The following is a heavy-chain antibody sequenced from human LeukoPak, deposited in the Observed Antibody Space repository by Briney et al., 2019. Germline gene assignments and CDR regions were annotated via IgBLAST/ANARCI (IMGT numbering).Heavy chain of an antibody. V-gene: IGHV1-18*01. D-gene: IGHD2-2*02. Sequence: ASVKVSCKASGYTFTSYGISWVRQAPGQGLEWMGWISAYNGNTNYAQKLQGRVTMTEDTSTDTAYMELSSLRSEDTAVYYCATPHPIVVPAAIKGSHAFDIWGQGTMVTVSS. CDR2: ISAYNGNT. J-gene: IGHJ3*02. CDR1: GYTFTSYG. CDR3: ATPHPIVVPAAIKGSHAFDI.